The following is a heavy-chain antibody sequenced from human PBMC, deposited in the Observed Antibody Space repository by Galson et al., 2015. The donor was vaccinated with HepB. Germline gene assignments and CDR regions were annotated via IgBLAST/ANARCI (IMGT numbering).Heavy chain of an antibody. D-gene: IGHD4-23*01. Sequence: SVKVSCKASGYISPIYGFSWVRQAPGQGLEWMGWISIYNDDAKYAHKLQDRVTMTTDTSTTTAYMELRRLISDDTAVYYCAKNNSDNGGFDIWGQGTMVTVSS. CDR1: GYISPIYG. CDR2: ISIYNDDA. J-gene: IGHJ3*02. V-gene: IGHV1-18*01. CDR3: AKNNSDNGGFDI.